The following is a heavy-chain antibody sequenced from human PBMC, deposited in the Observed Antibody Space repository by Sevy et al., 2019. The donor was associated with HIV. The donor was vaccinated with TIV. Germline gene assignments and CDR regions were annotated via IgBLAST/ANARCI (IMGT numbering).Heavy chain of an antibody. J-gene: IGHJ4*02. CDR2: ISYDGRDI. D-gene: IGHD2-21*01. CDR3: ARRDSNHQFLIDH. V-gene: IGHV3-30*01. Sequence: GGSLRLSCAASGFTIHGYAMHWVRQPPGKGLEWLAYISYDGRDISNADSVKGRFTISRDNSKNTLFLQMNSLRPDDTAVYYCARRDSNHQFLIDHWGLGVLVTVSS. CDR1: GFTIHGYA.